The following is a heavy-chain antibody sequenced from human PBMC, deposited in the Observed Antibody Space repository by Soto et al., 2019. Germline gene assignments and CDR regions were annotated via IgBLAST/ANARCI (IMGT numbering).Heavy chain of an antibody. CDR1: GGSVRSGSYY. J-gene: IGHJ4*02. Sequence: QVQLQESGPGLVRPSETLSLTCSVSGGSVRSGSYYWAWIRQPAGKALEWIGHIYYTGGTHYNPSLATRVTMSIDISIRQLSLRLKSATAADTAVYYCARVRGRFGSGASSLIFDFWGQGVLVTVSS. D-gene: IGHD3-10*01. V-gene: IGHV4-61*01. CDR2: IYYTGGT. CDR3: ARVRGRFGSGASSLIFDF.